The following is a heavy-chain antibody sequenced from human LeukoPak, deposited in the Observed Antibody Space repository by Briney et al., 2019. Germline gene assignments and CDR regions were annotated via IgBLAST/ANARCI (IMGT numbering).Heavy chain of an antibody. CDR3: ARVDNGGFTWSLYYFDY. Sequence: ASVKDSCKASGYSFISYGLYWVRQAPGQGLEWMGWISPYNGNTNYAQNLQGRVTMTTDTSTSTAYMELRSLRSDDTAVYYCARVDNGGFTWSLYYFDYWGQGTLVTVSS. CDR2: ISPYNGNT. CDR1: GYSFISYG. V-gene: IGHV1-18*01. D-gene: IGHD1-14*01. J-gene: IGHJ4*02.